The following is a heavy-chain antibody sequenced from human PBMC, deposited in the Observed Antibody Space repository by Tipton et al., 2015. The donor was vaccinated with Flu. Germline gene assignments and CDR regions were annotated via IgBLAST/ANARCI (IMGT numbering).Heavy chain of an antibody. CDR3: ARDRIQLWALDY. V-gene: IGHV3-33*01. CDR2: IWYDGSNK. CDR1: GFTFSSYG. J-gene: IGHJ4*02. Sequence: SLRLSCAASGFTFSSYGMHWVRQAPGKGLEWVAVIWYDGSNKYYADSVKGRFTISRDNSKNTLYLQMNSLRAEDTAVYYCARDRIQLWALDYWGQGTLVTVSS. D-gene: IGHD5-18*01.